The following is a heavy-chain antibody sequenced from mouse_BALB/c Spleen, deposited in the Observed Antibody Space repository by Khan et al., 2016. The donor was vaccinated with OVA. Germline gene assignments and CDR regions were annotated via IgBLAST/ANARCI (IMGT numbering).Heavy chain of an antibody. CDR3: ASHLTGSFAY. CDR2: ISSDGDYT. D-gene: IGHD4-1*01. CDR1: GFTFSSYS. Sequence: EVQRVASGGDLVKPGGSLKLSCAASGFTFSSYSMSWVRQTPDKRLEWVATISSDGDYTYYPDSVKGRFTISRDNAKNTLYLQMSSLKSEDTAMYYCASHLTGSFAYWGQGTLVTVSA. V-gene: IGHV5-6*01. J-gene: IGHJ3*01.